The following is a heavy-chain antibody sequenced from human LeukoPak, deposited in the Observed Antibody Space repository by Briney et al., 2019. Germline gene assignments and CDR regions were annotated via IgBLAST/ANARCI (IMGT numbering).Heavy chain of an antibody. V-gene: IGHV3-21*01. D-gene: IGHD2-21*01. CDR2: ISSSGGYI. J-gene: IGHJ3*02. Sequence: GRSLRLSCAPSGFTFSTYTMNWVRQAPGNGLEWVSDISSSGGYIVYADSVKGRFTISRDNAKNSLFLQMNSLRVEDTAVYYCARSLIADGAFDIWGQGTMVTVSS. CDR3: ARSLIADGAFDI. CDR1: GFTFSTYT.